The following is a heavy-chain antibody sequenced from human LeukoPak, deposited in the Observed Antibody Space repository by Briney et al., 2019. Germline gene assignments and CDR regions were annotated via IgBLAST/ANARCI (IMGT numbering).Heavy chain of an antibody. CDR1: AFTFSRYG. J-gene: IGHJ4*02. D-gene: IGHD3-10*01. CDR3: ARDPPENTWFGYFDY. V-gene: IGHV3-33*01. Sequence: PGGSLRLSCAASAFTFSRYGMHWVRQAPGKGLEWVAVIWCDGGNKRYADSVEGRFTISRDNSKNMLYLQMNSLRAEDMAVYYCARDPPENTWFGYFDYWGQGALVTVSS. CDR2: IWCDGGNK.